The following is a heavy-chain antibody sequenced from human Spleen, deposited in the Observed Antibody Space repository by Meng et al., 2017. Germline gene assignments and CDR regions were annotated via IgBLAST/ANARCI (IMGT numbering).Heavy chain of an antibody. CDR1: GFTFSSYS. CDR2: IYHSGST. V-gene: IGHV4-38-2*01. D-gene: IGHD3-10*01. J-gene: IGHJ4*02. CDR3: ARGLLLWFGESRYYFDY. Sequence: ESLKISCAASGFTFSSYSMNWVRQAPGKGLEWIGSIYHSGSTYYNPSLKSRVTISVDTSKNQFSLKLSSVTAADTAVYHCARGLLLWFGESRYYFDYWGQGTLVTVSS.